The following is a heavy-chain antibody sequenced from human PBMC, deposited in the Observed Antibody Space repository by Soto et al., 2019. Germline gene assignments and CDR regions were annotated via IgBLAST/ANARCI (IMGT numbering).Heavy chain of an antibody. CDR1: GVTFDDYT. CDR3: EKASRGSYSLYYFDS. V-gene: IGHV3-43*01. J-gene: IGHJ4*02. Sequence: GGSLRLSCAASGVTFDDYTMHWVRQAPGKGLEWVSLISWDGGSTYYADSVKGRFTISRDNSKNSLYLQMNSLRTEDTALYYCEKASRGSYSLYYFDSGGQETLVTVSS. D-gene: IGHD1-26*01. CDR2: ISWDGGST.